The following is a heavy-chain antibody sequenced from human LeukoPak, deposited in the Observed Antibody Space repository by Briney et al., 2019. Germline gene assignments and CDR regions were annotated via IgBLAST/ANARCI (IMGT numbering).Heavy chain of an antibody. CDR3: ARSVGGVATILYFDY. D-gene: IGHD5-24*01. V-gene: IGHV3-21*01. J-gene: IGHJ4*02. Sequence: GGSLKLSYAASGFTFSSYSMNWVRQAPGKGLEWDSSISSSSSYIYYADSVKGRFTISRDNAKNSLYLQMNSLRAEDTAVYYCARSVGGVATILYFDYWGQGTLVTVSS. CDR1: GFTFSSYS. CDR2: ISSSSSYI.